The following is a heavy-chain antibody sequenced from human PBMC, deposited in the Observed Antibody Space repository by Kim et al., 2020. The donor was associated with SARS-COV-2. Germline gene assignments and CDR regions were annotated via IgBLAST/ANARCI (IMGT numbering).Heavy chain of an antibody. V-gene: IGHV3-33*01. Sequence: GGSLRLSCAASGFTFSSYGMHWVRQAPGKGLEWVAVIWYDGSNKYYADSVKGRFTISRDNSKNTLYLQMNSLRAEDTAVYYCARVNYYGSGSYYRAYYFDYWGQGTLVTVSS. D-gene: IGHD3-10*01. CDR3: ARVNYYGSGSYYRAYYFDY. CDR1: GFTFSSYG. J-gene: IGHJ4*02. CDR2: IWYDGSNK.